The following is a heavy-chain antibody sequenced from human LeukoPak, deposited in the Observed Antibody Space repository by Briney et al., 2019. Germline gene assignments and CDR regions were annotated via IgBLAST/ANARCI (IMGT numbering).Heavy chain of an antibody. Sequence: GGSLRLSCAASGFTFSSYAMSWVRQAPGKGLEWVSAISGSGGSTYYADSVKGRFTISRDNSKNTLYLQMNSLRAEGTAVYYCAKPLPKYYYDSSGYMSYWGQGTLVTVSS. CDR2: ISGSGGST. D-gene: IGHD3-22*01. V-gene: IGHV3-23*01. J-gene: IGHJ4*02. CDR3: AKPLPKYYYDSSGYMSY. CDR1: GFTFSSYA.